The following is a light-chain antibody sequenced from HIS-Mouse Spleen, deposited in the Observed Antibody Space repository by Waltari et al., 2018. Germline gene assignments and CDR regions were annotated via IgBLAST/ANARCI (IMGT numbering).Light chain of an antibody. CDR1: SSNIGSNY. CDR2: RKN. V-gene: IGLV1-47*01. Sequence: QSVLTQPPSASGTPGQRVTISCSGSSSNIGSNYVYWYQQLPGTAPKLLIYRKNQRHFGVPDRFSGSKSGTSASLAISGLRSEDEADYYCAAWDDSLSGVFGGGTKLTVL. CDR3: AAWDDSLSGV. J-gene: IGLJ2*01.